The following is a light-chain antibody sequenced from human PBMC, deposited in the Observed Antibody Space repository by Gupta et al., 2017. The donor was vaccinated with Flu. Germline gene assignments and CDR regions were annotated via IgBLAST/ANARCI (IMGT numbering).Light chain of an antibody. V-gene: IGLV2-14*01. CDR2: EVS. CDR1: SSDGGGYND. CDR3: SSYARASPLYV. Sequence: ITIYGSGTSSDGGGYNDVYWYQQHAGKAPKLMIFEVSKRPSGVSNRFSGAKSGNTASMTISGIQEEDEDDYYCSSYARASPLYVFGSGTKVTVL. J-gene: IGLJ1*01.